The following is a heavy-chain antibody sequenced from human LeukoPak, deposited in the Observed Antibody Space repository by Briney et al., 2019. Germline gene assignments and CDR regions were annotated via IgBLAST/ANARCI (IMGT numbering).Heavy chain of an antibody. CDR1: AFTFRDYY. D-gene: IGHD6-13*01. J-gene: IGHJ6*02. V-gene: IGHV3-11*01. Sequence: GGSLRLTCAASAFTFRDYYMSWIRQAPGKGLEWISYISTNGGAKYYADSVKGRFTISRDNTENSLFLQMDSLRAEDTAVYYCARFRFASSWPYGVDVWGQGTTVTVSS. CDR2: ISTNGGAK. CDR3: ARFRFASSWPYGVDV.